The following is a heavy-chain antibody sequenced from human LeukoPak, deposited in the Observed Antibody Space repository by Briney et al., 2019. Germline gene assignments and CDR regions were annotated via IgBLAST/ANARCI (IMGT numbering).Heavy chain of an antibody. D-gene: IGHD6-13*01. CDR1: GFIFDDFS. CDR3: TKATTRRVPAATIDS. J-gene: IGHJ4*02. V-gene: IGHV3-9*01. Sequence: PGGSLRLSCAVSGFIFDDFSMFWVRQVPGKGLEWVSSITWHGRSTAYADSVRGRFTISRDNAKYSLYLQMNSLRPEDTAFYYCTKATTRRVPAATIDSWGQGTLVTVSS. CDR2: ITWHGRST.